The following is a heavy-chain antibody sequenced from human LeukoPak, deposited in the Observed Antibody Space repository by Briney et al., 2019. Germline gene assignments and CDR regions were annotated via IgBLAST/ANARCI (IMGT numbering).Heavy chain of an antibody. D-gene: IGHD3-3*01. Sequence: ASVKVSCKASGYTSTDYSVHWVRQAPGQGLEWMGWINPNSGGTNYAQKFQGRVTMTRDTSISTAYMDLSRLRSDDTAVYYCARFDFWSGSVDYWGQGTLVTVSS. CDR2: INPNSGGT. CDR1: GYTSTDYS. J-gene: IGHJ4*02. CDR3: ARFDFWSGSVDY. V-gene: IGHV1-2*02.